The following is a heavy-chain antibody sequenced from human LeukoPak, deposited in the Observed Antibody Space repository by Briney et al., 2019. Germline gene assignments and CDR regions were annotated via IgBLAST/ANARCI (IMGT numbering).Heavy chain of an antibody. CDR3: ARANHQYYYDSSGYYPTPTFDY. D-gene: IGHD3-22*01. Sequence: EASVKVSCKASGYTFTSCGISWVRQAPGQGLEWMGWISAYNGNTNYAQKLQGRVTMTTDTSTSTAYMELRSLRSDDTAVYYCARANHQYYYDSSGYYPTPTFDYWGQGTLVTVSS. V-gene: IGHV1-18*01. J-gene: IGHJ4*02. CDR1: GYTFTSCG. CDR2: ISAYNGNT.